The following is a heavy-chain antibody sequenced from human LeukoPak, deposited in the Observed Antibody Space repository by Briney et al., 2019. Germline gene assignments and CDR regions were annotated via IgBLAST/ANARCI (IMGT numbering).Heavy chain of an antibody. D-gene: IGHD2-2*02. J-gene: IGHJ4*02. CDR1: GGSFSGYY. V-gene: IGHV4-34*01. Sequence: SETLSLTCAVYGGSFSGYYWSWIRQPPGKGLEWIGEINHSGSTNYNPSPKSRVTISVDTSKNQFSLKLSSVTAADTAVYYCARNGVLVPAAIGGLHSYFDYWGQGTLVTVSS. CDR2: INHSGST. CDR3: ARNGVLVPAAIGGLHSYFDY.